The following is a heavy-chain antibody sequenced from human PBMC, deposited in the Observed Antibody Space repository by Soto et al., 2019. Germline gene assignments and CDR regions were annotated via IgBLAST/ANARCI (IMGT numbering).Heavy chain of an antibody. CDR1: GGSISSGGYY. V-gene: IGHV4-31*03. J-gene: IGHJ6*02. CDR3: ARVLYYYDSSGYTPYYYYGMDV. D-gene: IGHD3-22*01. CDR2: IYYSGST. Sequence: QVQLQESGPGLVKPSQTLSLTCTVSGGSISSGGYYWSWIRQHPGKGLEWIGYIYYSGSTYYNPSLKSRVTISVDTSKNQFSLKLSSVTAADTAVYYCARVLYYYDSSGYTPYYYYGMDVWGQGTTVTVSS.